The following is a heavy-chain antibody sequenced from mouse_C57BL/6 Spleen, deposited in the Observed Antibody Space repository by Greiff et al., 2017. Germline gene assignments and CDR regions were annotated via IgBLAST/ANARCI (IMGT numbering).Heavy chain of an antibody. D-gene: IGHD3-2*02. CDR2: ISGGGVNT. J-gene: IGHJ3*01. Sequence: EVMLVESGGGLVKPGGSLKLSCAASGFTFSSYTMSWVRQTPEKRLEWVATISGGGVNTYYPDSVKGRFTISRDNAKNTLYLQMSSLRSEDTALYYCARHGAAQATWAWFAYWGQGTLVTVSA. V-gene: IGHV5-9*01. CDR1: GFTFSSYT. CDR3: ARHGAAQATWAWFAY.